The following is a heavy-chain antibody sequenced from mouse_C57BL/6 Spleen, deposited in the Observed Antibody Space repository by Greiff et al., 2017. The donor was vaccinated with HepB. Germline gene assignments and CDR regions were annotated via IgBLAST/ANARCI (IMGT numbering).Heavy chain of an antibody. J-gene: IGHJ4*01. CDR3: ARDSKGAMDY. Sequence: VQLQQSGAELARPGASVKMSCKASGYTFTSYTMHWVKQRPGQGLEWIGYINPSSGYTKYNQKFKDKATLTADKSSSTAYMQLSSLTSEESAVYYCARDSKGAMDYWGQGTSVTVSS. D-gene: IGHD2-5*01. CDR1: GYTFTSYT. CDR2: INPSSGYT. V-gene: IGHV1-4*01.